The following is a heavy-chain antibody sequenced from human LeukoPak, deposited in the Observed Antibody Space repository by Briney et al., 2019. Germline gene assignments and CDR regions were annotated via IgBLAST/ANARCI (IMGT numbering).Heavy chain of an antibody. Sequence: PSETLSLTCTVSGGSISSSNYFWGWIRQPPGKGLEWIGSLYYSGSTSSGSTNYNPSLKSRVTISVDTSKNQFSLKLSSVTAADTAVYYCARDLSYYGSGSYPYDWFDPWGQGTLVTVSS. J-gene: IGHJ5*02. D-gene: IGHD3-10*01. CDR3: ARDLSYYGSGSYPYDWFDP. CDR2: LYYSGST. CDR1: GGSISSSNYF. V-gene: IGHV4-39*07.